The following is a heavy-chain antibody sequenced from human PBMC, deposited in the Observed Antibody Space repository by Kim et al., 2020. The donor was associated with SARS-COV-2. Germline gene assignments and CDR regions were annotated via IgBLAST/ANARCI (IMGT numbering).Heavy chain of an antibody. V-gene: IGHV1-2*02. CDR3: ARVRGWSSGSYFDY. Sequence: AQKFQGRVTMTRDTSISTAYMELSRLRSDDTAVYYCARVRGWSSGSYFDYWGQGTLVTVLL. J-gene: IGHJ4*02. D-gene: IGHD1-26*01.